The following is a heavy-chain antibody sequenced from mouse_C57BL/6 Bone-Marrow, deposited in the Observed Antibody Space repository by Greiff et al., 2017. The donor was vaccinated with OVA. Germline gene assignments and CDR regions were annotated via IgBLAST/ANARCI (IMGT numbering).Heavy chain of an antibody. V-gene: IGHV1-82*01. J-gene: IGHJ1*03. CDR2: IYPGDGDT. Sequence: QVQLKESGPELVKPGASVKISCKASGYAFSSSWMNWVKQRPGQGLEWIGRIYPGDGDTNYNGKFKGKATLTADKSSSTAYMQLSSLTSEDSAVYFCARTGYSNQWYFDVWGTGTTVTVSS. CDR3: ARTGYSNQWYFDV. D-gene: IGHD2-5*01. CDR1: GYAFSSSW.